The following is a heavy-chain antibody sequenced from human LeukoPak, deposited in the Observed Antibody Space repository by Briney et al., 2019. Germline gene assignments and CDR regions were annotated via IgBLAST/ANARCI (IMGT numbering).Heavy chain of an antibody. J-gene: IGHJ4*02. D-gene: IGHD4-17*01. CDR1: GGSIRSSSYY. Sequence: SETLSLTCPVSGGSIRSSSYYWSWIRQPPGKGLEWVGTIYYSGKTYYNPSLQSRLTISVDTSKNQFSLKLSSVTAADTAVYYCARKVGTTGIPNNFDYWGQGTLVTVSS. CDR3: ARKVGTTGIPNNFDY. V-gene: IGHV4-39*01. CDR2: IYYSGKT.